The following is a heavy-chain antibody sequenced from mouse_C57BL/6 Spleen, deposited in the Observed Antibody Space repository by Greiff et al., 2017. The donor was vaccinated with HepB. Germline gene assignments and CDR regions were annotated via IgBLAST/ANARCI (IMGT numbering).Heavy chain of an antibody. CDR1: GFNIKDDY. CDR2: IDPENGDT. V-gene: IGHV14-4*01. D-gene: IGHD4-1*01. CDR3: TTGNWEGPYFDY. J-gene: IGHJ2*01. Sequence: EVQLQQSGAELVRLGASVKLSCTASGFNIKDDYMHWVKQRPEQGLEWIGWIDPENGDTEYASKFQGKATITADTSSNTAYLQLSSLTSEDTAVYYCTTGNWEGPYFDYWGQGTTLTVSS.